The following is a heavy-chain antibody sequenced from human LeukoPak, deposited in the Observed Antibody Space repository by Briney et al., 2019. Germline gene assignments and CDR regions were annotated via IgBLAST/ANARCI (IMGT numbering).Heavy chain of an antibody. CDR1: GGSISSGDYY. CDR3: ASPSPQLHSGYGPLFDY. D-gene: IGHD5-12*01. Sequence: SETLSLTCTVSGGSISSGDYYWSWIRQPPGKGLEWIGYIYYSGSTYYNPSLKSRVTISVDTSKNQFSLKLSSVTAADTAVYYCASPSPQLHSGYGPLFDYWGQGTLVTVSS. J-gene: IGHJ4*02. V-gene: IGHV4-30-4*08. CDR2: IYYSGST.